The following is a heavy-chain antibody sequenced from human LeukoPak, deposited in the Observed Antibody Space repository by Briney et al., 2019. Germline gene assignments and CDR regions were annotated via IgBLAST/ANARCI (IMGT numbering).Heavy chain of an antibody. D-gene: IGHD6-13*01. CDR2: INPNSGGT. V-gene: IGHV1-2*02. J-gene: IGHJ4*02. CDR1: GYTFTGYY. Sequence: ASVKVSCKASGYTFTGYYMHWVRQAPGQGLEWMGWINPNSGGTNYAQKFQGRVTMTRDTSISTAYMELSRLRSDDTAMYYCARLIAAAGYYFDYWGQGTLVTVSS. CDR3: ARLIAAAGYYFDY.